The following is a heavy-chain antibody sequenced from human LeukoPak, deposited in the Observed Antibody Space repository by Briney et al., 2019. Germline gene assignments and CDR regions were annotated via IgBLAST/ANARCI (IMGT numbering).Heavy chain of an antibody. CDR3: ARDHIAVAGTNAFGI. D-gene: IGHD6-19*01. CDR1: GGSVSSSNW. Sequence: SGTLSLTCAVSGGSVSSSNWWSWVRQPPGKGLEWIGEIYHSGSTNYNPSLKSRVTISVDKSKNQFSLKLSSVTAADTAVYYCARDHIAVAGTNAFGIWGQGTMVTVSS. J-gene: IGHJ3*02. V-gene: IGHV4-4*02. CDR2: IYHSGST.